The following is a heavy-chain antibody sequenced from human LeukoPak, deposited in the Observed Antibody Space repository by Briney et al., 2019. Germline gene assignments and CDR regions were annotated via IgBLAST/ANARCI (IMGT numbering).Heavy chain of an antibody. CDR3: ARGSLVHYYGSGSYRIRAGFDS. CDR1: GFTFSNYE. V-gene: IGHV3-48*03. Sequence: GGSLRLSWAGSGFTFSNYEMNWGRQAPGKGLEGLSYISGNGNTIYYADSGKGRFTISRDNAKNSLYLQMNSLRAEDTAVYYCARGSLVHYYGSGSYRIRAGFDSWGQGTPVTVSS. J-gene: IGHJ4*02. CDR2: ISGNGNTI. D-gene: IGHD3-10*01.